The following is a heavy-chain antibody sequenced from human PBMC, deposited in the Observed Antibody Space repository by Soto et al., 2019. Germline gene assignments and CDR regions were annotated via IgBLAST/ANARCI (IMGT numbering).Heavy chain of an antibody. D-gene: IGHD5-12*01. V-gene: IGHV3-30-3*01. J-gene: IGHJ4*02. Sequence: QVQLVESGGGVVQPGRSLRLSCAASGFTFSTYAMHWVRQAPGKGLEWVAVISYDGSNKYYADSVKGRFTISRDNSKNTLDLQMNSLRAEDTAVYYCARDGRWLQLGGDYFDYWGQGTLVTVSS. CDR3: ARDGRWLQLGGDYFDY. CDR2: ISYDGSNK. CDR1: GFTFSTYA.